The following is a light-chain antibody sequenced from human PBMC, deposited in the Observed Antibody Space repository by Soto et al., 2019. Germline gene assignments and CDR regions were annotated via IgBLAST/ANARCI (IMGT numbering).Light chain of an antibody. Sequence: DIQMTQSPSSLSASVGDTVTITCRASQDIINHLAWYQQRPGKVPNLLIYGASTLHSGVPSRFRGSGSGTHFTLTISSLQPEDVATYYCQSDHLALGTFGQGTRLEIK. V-gene: IGKV1-27*01. J-gene: IGKJ5*01. CDR3: QSDHLALGT. CDR2: GAS. CDR1: QDIINH.